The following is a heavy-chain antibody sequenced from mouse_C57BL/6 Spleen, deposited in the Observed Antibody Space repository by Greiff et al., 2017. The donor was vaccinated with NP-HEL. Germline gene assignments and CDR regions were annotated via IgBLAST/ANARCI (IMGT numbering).Heavy chain of an antibody. V-gene: IGHV1-52*01. CDR2: FDPSDSET. CDR3: ARDGSRGFAY. CDR1: GYTFTSYW. Sequence: QVQLQQPGAELVRPGSSVKLSCKASGYTFTSYWMHWVKQRPIQGLEWIGNFDPSDSETHYNQKFKDKATLTVEESSSTAYMQLSSLTSEDSAVYYCARDGSRGFAYWGQGTLVNVSA. J-gene: IGHJ3*01. D-gene: IGHD1-1*01.